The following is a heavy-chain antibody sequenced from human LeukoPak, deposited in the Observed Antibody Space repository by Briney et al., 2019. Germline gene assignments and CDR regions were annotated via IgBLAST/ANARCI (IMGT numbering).Heavy chain of an antibody. J-gene: IGHJ4*02. V-gene: IGHV3-21*01. CDR3: ARNLYSYGPFDY. CDR1: GFTFSSYS. CDR2: ISSSSSYI. Sequence: GGSLRLSCAAPGFTFSSYSMNWVRQAPGKGLEWVSSISSSSSYIYYADSVKGRFTISRDNAKNSLYLQMNSLRAEDTAVYYCARNLYSYGPFDYWGQGTLVTVSS. D-gene: IGHD5-18*01.